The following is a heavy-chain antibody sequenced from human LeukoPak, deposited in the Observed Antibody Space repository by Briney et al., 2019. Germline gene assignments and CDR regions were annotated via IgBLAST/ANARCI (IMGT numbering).Heavy chain of an antibody. Sequence: GPSVYVSCKLSGGTSSSYAIGWVRQAPGRGLEWMGGIIPIFGTANYAQKFQGRVTITTDESTSTAYMELSSLRSEDTAVYYCARVPAFDIWGQGTMVTVSS. D-gene: IGHD4/OR15-4a*01. CDR1: GGTSSSYA. CDR3: ARVPAFDI. J-gene: IGHJ3*02. CDR2: IIPIFGTA. V-gene: IGHV1-69*05.